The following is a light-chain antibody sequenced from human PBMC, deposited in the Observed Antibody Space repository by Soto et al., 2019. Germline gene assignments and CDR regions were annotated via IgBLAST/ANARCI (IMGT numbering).Light chain of an antibody. V-gene: IGKV1-39*01. CDR1: QYIGTS. CDR2: DAS. Sequence: DIPMTQSPSSLSASVGDRVTITCRASQYIGTSLNWYQQKPGNAPNLLIYDASRLQSGVPSWFSGSGSGTDFTLTVTSLQPEDFGTYYCQQSYSTPTFGQGTRVDIK. CDR3: QQSYSTPT. J-gene: IGKJ5*01.